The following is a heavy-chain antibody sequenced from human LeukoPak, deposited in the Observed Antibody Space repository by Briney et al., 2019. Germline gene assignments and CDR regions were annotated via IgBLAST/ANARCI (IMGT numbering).Heavy chain of an antibody. D-gene: IGHD2-2*01. J-gene: IGHJ4*02. CDR1: GFTFSSYA. V-gene: IGHV3-23*01. Sequence: GGSLRLSCAASGFTFSSYAMSWVRQAPGKGLEWVSAISGSGGSTYYADSVKGRFTISRDNSKNTLYLQMNSLRAEDTAVYYCAKDGAGSQCYCSSTSCYVDYWGQGTLVTVSS. CDR3: AKDGAGSQCYCSSTSCYVDY. CDR2: ISGSGGST.